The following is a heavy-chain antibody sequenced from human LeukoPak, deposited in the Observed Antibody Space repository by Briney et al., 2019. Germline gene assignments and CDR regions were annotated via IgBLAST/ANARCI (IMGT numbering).Heavy chain of an antibody. Sequence: GASVKVSRKASGYTFTSTGFCWVRQAPGQGLEWMGWVSSYNGNTNYAQKFRGRVTMTTDTSTNTAYMELRSLRSDDTAVYFCARDAPQWRNAFDFWGQGTMVTVSS. J-gene: IGHJ3*01. V-gene: IGHV1-18*01. CDR3: ARDAPQWRNAFDF. D-gene: IGHD6-19*01. CDR2: VSSYNGNT. CDR1: GYTFTSTG.